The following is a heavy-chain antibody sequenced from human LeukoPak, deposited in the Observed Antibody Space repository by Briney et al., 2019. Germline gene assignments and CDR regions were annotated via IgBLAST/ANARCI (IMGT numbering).Heavy chain of an antibody. V-gene: IGHV4-30-4*08. D-gene: IGHD4-17*01. Sequence: SQTLSLTCTVSGGSISSGDYYWSWIRQPPGKGLEWIGYIYYSESTYYNPSLKSRVTISVDTSKNQFSLKLSSVTAADTAVYYCARVNLHDYGAHFDYWGQGTLVTVSS. CDR3: ARVNLHDYGAHFDY. CDR1: GGSISSGDYY. CDR2: IYYSEST. J-gene: IGHJ4*02.